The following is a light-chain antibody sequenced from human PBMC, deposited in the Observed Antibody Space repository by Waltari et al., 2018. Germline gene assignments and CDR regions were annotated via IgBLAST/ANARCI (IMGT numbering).Light chain of an antibody. V-gene: IGKV1-5*01. CDR3: QQYGNSPWT. CDR1: QSVTTW. J-gene: IGKJ1*01. CDR2: DAS. Sequence: DIQLTQSPSTLSASVGDRVTITCRASQSVTTWLAWYQQKAGKAPKLLIYDASIVQSGVPSRFSGGGSGTEFSLTINSLQPDDFAVYYCQQYGNSPWTFGQGTKVEIK.